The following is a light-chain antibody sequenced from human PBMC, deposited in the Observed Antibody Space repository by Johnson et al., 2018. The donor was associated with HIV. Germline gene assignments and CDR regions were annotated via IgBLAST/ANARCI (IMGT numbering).Light chain of an antibody. CDR3: GTWDSSLIIFV. J-gene: IGLJ1*01. CDR1: SSNIGNNY. CDR2: DHN. V-gene: IGLV1-51*01. Sequence: QSVLTQPPSVSAAPGQKVTISCSGSSSNIGNNYVSWYQQLPGTAPKLLIYDHNKRPSGIPDRFSGSKSGTSATLGITGIQTGDEGDYYCGTWDSSLIIFVFETGTKVTVL.